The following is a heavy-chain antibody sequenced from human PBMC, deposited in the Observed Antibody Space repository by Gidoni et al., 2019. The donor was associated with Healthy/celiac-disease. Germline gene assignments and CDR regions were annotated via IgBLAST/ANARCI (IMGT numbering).Heavy chain of an antibody. Sequence: EVQLLESGGGLVQPGGSLRLSCAASGFTFSSYAMRWVRQAPGKGLEWVSAISGSGGSTYYADSVKGRFTISRDNSKNTLYLQMNSLRAEDTAVYYCAKRPLITYCSSTSCYTLDYWGQGTLVTVSS. J-gene: IGHJ4*02. D-gene: IGHD2-2*02. CDR3: AKRPLITYCSSTSCYTLDY. CDR1: GFTFSSYA. V-gene: IGHV3-23*01. CDR2: ISGSGGST.